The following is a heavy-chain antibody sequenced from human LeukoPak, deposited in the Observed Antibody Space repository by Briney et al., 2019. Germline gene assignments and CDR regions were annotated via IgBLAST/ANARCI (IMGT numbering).Heavy chain of an antibody. J-gene: IGHJ4*02. CDR1: GFTFSSYT. D-gene: IGHD4-17*01. V-gene: IGHV3-11*06. CDR3: ARVGYGDYGFDY. Sequence: GGSLRLSCAASGFTFSSYTMSWIRQAPGKGLEWVSYISSSSYTNYADSVKGRFTISRDNAKNSLYLQMNSLRAEDTAVYYCARVGYGDYGFDYWGQGTLVTVSS. CDR2: ISSSSYT.